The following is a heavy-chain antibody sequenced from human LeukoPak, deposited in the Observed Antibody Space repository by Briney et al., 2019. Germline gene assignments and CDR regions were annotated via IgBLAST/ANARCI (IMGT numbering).Heavy chain of an antibody. CDR1: GGTFSSYA. CDR2: ITPIFGTA. V-gene: IGHV1-69*05. CDR3: ASGYSYGYDTPIDY. Sequence: SVKVSCKASGGTFSSYAISWVRQAPGQGLEWMGGITPIFGTANYAQKFQGRVTITTDESTSTAYMELSSLRSEDTAVYYCASGYSYGYDTPIDYWGQGTLVTVSS. J-gene: IGHJ4*02. D-gene: IGHD5-18*01.